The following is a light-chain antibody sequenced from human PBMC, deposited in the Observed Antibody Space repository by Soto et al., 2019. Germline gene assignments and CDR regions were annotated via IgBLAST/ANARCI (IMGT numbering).Light chain of an antibody. CDR1: HSGSSQ. CDR2: DAS. J-gene: IGKJ5*01. CDR3: QQRSNWPPIT. Sequence: EIVLPQSPAPLSFSPGERATLFCRASHSGSSQLAWYQQKPGQAPRLLIYDASDRATGIPGRFSGSGSGTDFTITISSLAPEDFAVYYCQQRSNWPPITFGRGTRLEIK. V-gene: IGKV3-11*01.